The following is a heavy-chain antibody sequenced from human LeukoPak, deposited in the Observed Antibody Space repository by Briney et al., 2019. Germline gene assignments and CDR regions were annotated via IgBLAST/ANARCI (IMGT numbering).Heavy chain of an antibody. CDR2: ISSNGGST. V-gene: IGHV3-64*01. CDR1: GFTFSSYA. D-gene: IGHD3-22*01. CDR3: ARGFSGVNYYDSSGYHFDY. J-gene: IGHJ4*02. Sequence: RAGGSLRLSCAASGFTFSSYAMHWVRQAPGKGLEYVSAISSNGGSTYYANSVKGRFTISRDSSKNTLYLQMGSLRAEDMAVYYCARGFSGVNYYDSSGYHFDYWGQGTLVTVSS.